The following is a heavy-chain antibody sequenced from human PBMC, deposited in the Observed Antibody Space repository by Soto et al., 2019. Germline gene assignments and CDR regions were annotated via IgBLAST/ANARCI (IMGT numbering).Heavy chain of an antibody. CDR3: ARDRDDYGSGNYYNRIDF. V-gene: IGHV1-69*01. CDR1: GGIFSTYA. CDR2: IIPIFGTP. D-gene: IGHD3-10*01. J-gene: IGHJ4*02. Sequence: QVQLVQSGAEVKKPGSSVKVSCKASGGIFSTYAISWLRQAPGQGLEWMGGIIPIFGTPNYAQRFQGRVTITADESTSTAYTELSRLRSEDTAVYYGARDRDDYGSGNYYNRIDFWGQGTLFTVSS.